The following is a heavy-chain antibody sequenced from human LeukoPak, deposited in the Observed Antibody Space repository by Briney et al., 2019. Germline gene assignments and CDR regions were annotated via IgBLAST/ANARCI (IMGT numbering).Heavy chain of an antibody. Sequence: SETLSLTCTVSGDSIIGYYWSWIRQPAGKGLEWIGRIYTSGSTNYNPSLKSRVTISVDTSKNQFSLKLSSVTAADTAVYYCARGDGAYYYYYMDVWGKGTTVTVSS. D-gene: IGHD3-10*01. CDR1: GDSIIGYY. V-gene: IGHV4-4*07. CDR3: ARGDGAYYYYYMDV. J-gene: IGHJ6*03. CDR2: IYTSGST.